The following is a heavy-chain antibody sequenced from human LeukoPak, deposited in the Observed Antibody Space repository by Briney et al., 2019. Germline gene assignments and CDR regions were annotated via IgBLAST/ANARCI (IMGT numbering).Heavy chain of an antibody. J-gene: IGHJ4*02. D-gene: IGHD4-17*01. CDR1: GFSLSNTGVA. CDR3: AHRLRREFDY. V-gene: IGHV2-5*01. CDR2: AYWNNDK. Sequence: SGPTLVKPTQTLTLTCNFSGFSLSNTGVAVGWIRQSPGKALEWLAVAYWNNDKSYSPSLKSRLTITKDTSKNQVVLKMTSMDPVDTATYYCAHRLRREFDYWGQGTLVTVSP.